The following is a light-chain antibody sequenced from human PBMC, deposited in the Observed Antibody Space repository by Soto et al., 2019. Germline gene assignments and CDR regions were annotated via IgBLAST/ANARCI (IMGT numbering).Light chain of an antibody. CDR3: SSYTSNSPVV. Sequence: QSALTQPASVSGSPGQSITISCTGTSSDVGNYNYVSWYQQHPGKAPKVMIYDVNNRPSGVSNRFSGSKSGNTASLTISGLQAEDEADYYCSSYTSNSPVVFGGGTKVTVL. CDR2: DVN. J-gene: IGLJ2*01. V-gene: IGLV2-14*01. CDR1: SSDVGNYNY.